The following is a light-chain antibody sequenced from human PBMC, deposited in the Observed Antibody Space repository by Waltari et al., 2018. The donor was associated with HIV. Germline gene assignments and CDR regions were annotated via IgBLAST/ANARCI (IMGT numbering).Light chain of an antibody. V-gene: IGLV6-57*02. Sequence: NLMLTQPHSVSESPGKTVTISCTGSSGRIASNYVQWYQQRPGSAPTTLIFEDNQRSSGVPDRFSGSIDSSSNSASLTISRLKTEDEADYYCQSFDGITAVFGGGTKLTVL. CDR1: SGRIASNY. CDR2: EDN. CDR3: QSFDGITAV. J-gene: IGLJ3*02.